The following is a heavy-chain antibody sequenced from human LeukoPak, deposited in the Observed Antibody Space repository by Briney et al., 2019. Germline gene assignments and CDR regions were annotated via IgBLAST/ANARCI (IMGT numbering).Heavy chain of an antibody. J-gene: IGHJ6*03. CDR2: INNSGST. D-gene: IGHD2-2*01. CDR1: GFTFSSYG. V-gene: IGHV4-34*01. CDR3: ARGRTGYHLLPTKKDSDYYYMDV. Sequence: GSLRLSCAASGFTFSSYGMSWIRQPPGKGLEWIGEINNSGSTNYNPSLKSRVTISVDTSKNQFSLKVSSVTAADTAVYYCARGRTGYHLLPTKKDSDYYYMDVWGKGTTVTVSS.